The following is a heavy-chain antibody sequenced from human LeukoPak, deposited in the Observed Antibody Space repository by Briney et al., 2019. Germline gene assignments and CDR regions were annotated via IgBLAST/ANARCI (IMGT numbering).Heavy chain of an antibody. CDR3: ARVYSGSYSNWFDP. J-gene: IGHJ5*02. D-gene: IGHD1-26*01. V-gene: IGHV1-8*01. Sequence: ASVTVSCKASGYTFTRYDINWVGQATGQGLEWMGWMNPNSGYTGYAQKFQGRFTMTRNASISTAYMELSSLRSEDTAVYYCARVYSGSYSNWFDPWGQGTLVTVSS. CDR2: MNPNSGYT. CDR1: GYTFTRYD.